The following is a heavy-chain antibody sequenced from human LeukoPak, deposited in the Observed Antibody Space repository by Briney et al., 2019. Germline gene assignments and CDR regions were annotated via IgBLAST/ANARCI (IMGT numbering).Heavy chain of an antibody. Sequence: GGSLRLSCAASGFTFSSYAMSWVRQAPGKGLEWVSAISGSGGSTYYANSVKGRFTISRDNSKNTLCLQMNSLRAEDTAVYYCAKDLISGIAVAGTSDYWGQGTLVTVSS. J-gene: IGHJ4*02. CDR3: AKDLISGIAVAGTSDY. CDR1: GFTFSSYA. D-gene: IGHD6-19*01. V-gene: IGHV3-23*01. CDR2: ISGSGGST.